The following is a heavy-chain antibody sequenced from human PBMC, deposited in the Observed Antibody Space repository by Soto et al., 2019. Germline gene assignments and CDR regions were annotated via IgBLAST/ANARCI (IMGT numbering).Heavy chain of an antibody. Sequence: SETLPLTCTVPGGSISSYYWSWIRQPPDKGLEWIGYIYYSGSTNYNPSLKSRVTISVDTSKNQFSLKLSSVTAADTAVYYCARVITSGRKRINWFDPWGQATLVTVSS. J-gene: IGHJ5*02. CDR3: ARVITSGRKRINWFDP. D-gene: IGHD3-3*01. CDR1: GGSISSYY. V-gene: IGHV4-59*12. CDR2: IYYSGST.